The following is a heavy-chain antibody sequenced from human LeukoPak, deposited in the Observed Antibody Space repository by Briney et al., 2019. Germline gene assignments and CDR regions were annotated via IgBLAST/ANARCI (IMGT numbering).Heavy chain of an antibody. D-gene: IGHD2-2*01. Sequence: PSEALSLTCTVSDGSISSSSYYWGWIRQPPGKGLEWIGSIYYSGSTYYNPSLKSRVTISVDTSKNQFSLKLSSVTAADTAVYYCARRGVVPAANPFDYWGQGTLVTVSS. V-gene: IGHV4-39*01. CDR1: DGSISSSSYY. CDR2: IYYSGST. CDR3: ARRGVVPAANPFDY. J-gene: IGHJ4*02.